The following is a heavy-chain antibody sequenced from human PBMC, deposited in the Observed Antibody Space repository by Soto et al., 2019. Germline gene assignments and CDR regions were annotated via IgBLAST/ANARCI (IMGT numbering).Heavy chain of an antibody. D-gene: IGHD1-1*01. Sequence: TCTVSGGSISSYYWSWIRQPPGKGLEWIGYIYNSGRTNYNPSLKSRVTISVDTSKNQFSLKLSSVTAADTAVYYCARRYGYSFDYWGQGTLVTVSS. CDR1: GGSISSYY. V-gene: IGHV4-59*08. CDR2: IYNSGRT. CDR3: ARRYGYSFDY. J-gene: IGHJ4*02.